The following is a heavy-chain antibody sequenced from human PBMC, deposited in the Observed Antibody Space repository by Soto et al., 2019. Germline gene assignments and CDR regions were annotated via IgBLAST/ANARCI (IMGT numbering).Heavy chain of an antibody. CDR3: ARGPWHSSTWSGWFDT. Sequence: AETLSLTCTVAGGSISSYYWSWIRQPAGKGLEWIGRIYTSGSTNYNPSLKSRVTMSVDTSKNQFSLKLSSVTAADTAVYYCARGPWHSSTWSGWFDTWGQRTPLPVSS. CDR2: IYTSGST. CDR1: GGSISSYY. V-gene: IGHV4-4*07. J-gene: IGHJ5*02. D-gene: IGHD6-13*01.